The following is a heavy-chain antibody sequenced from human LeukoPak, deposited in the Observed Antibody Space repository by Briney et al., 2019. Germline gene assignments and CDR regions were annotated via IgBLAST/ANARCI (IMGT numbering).Heavy chain of an antibody. D-gene: IGHD6-6*01. CDR1: GFTFSSYS. J-gene: IGHJ6*03. V-gene: IGHV3-21*01. CDR2: ISSSSSYI. CDR3: AREEAARPPSYYYYYMDV. Sequence: PGGSLRLSCAASGFTFSSYSMNWVRQAPGKGLEWVSSISSSSSYIYYADSVKGRFTISRDNAKNSLYLQMNSLRAEDTAVYYCAREEAARPPSYYYYYMDVWGKGTTVTVSS.